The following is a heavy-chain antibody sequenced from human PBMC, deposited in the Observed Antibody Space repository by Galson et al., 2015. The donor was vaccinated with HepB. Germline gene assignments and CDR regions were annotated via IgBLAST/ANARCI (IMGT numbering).Heavy chain of an antibody. CDR3: ARPAGFIYAFDI. CDR2: IWYDGSNK. V-gene: IGHV3-33*01. Sequence: SLRLSCAASGFTFSSYGMHWVRQAPGKGLEWVAVIWYDGSNKYYADSVKGRFTISRDNSKNTLYLQMNSLRAEDTAVYYCARPAGFIYAFDIWGQGTMVTVSS. CDR1: GFTFSSYG. D-gene: IGHD3-10*01. J-gene: IGHJ3*02.